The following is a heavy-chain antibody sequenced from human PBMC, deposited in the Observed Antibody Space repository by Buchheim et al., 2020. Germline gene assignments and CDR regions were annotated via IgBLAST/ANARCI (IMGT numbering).Heavy chain of an antibody. J-gene: IGHJ5*02. CDR1: GFTVSSDS. CDR3: ARRQPSGSWFDP. V-gene: IGHV3-66*01. CDR2: IYGGGAT. Sequence: EVQLVESGGGLVQPGGSLRLSCAVSGFTVSSDSMSWVRQAPGKGLEWVSAIYGGGATYYTDSVKGRFNISRDSSKNPLIFQMNRLRVEDTAMYYCARRQPSGSWFDPWGQGTL. D-gene: IGHD3-22*01.